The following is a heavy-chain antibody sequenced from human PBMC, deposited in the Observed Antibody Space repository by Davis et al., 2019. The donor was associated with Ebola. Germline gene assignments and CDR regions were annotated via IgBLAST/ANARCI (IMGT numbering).Heavy chain of an antibody. Sequence: PGGSLRLSCAASGFSFSYIWMHWVRQAPGKGLVWVSRIKTDGRMTGYGDSVQGRFTISRDNAKNTLYLQMNSLTAGDTAVYYCVRSRGYWGQGTLVTVSS. D-gene: IGHD3-10*01. CDR1: GFSFSYIW. CDR3: VRSRGY. J-gene: IGHJ4*02. V-gene: IGHV3-74*01. CDR2: IKTDGRMT.